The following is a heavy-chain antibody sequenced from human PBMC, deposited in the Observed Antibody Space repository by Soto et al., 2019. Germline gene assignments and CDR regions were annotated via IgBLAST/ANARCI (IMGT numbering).Heavy chain of an antibody. Sequence: EVQLVESGGTLVQPGGSLRLSCAASGFTFNTYWMHWVRQAPGKGLVWVSRINSDGTKTTYADSVKGRFTISRANAKNTVYLQMNSLRAEDSAVYYCATVATNSYNWVDPWGQGTLVTVSS. CDR2: INSDGTKT. V-gene: IGHV3-74*01. D-gene: IGHD5-12*01. J-gene: IGHJ5*02. CDR1: GFTFNTYW. CDR3: ATVATNSYNWVDP.